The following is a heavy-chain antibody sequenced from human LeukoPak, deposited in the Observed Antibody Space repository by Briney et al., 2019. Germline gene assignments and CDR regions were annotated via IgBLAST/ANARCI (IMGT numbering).Heavy chain of an antibody. V-gene: IGHV3-7*01. CDR1: GFTFSDFW. J-gene: IGHJ4*02. CDR2: INQDEREK. Sequence: PWGSLRLSCVASGFTFSDFWMSRVRQAPGQGLEWVASINQDEREKRFVDSVKGRFTISRDNAKNSLFLQMNSLRAEDTAVYFCARDGCTSTTCSTLGGFNHWAQGTLVTVSS. D-gene: IGHD2-2*01. CDR3: ARDGCTSTTCSTLGGFNH.